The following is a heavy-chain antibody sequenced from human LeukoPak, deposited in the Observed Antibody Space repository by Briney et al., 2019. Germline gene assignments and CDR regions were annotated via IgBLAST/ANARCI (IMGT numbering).Heavy chain of an antibody. V-gene: IGHV4-59*01. Sequence: SETLSLTCTVSGGSISSYYWSWIRQPPGKGLEWIGYLFYSGNTNSNPSLKSRVTISADTSKNQFSLRLNSVTAADTAVYFCGRVRTGNTGSPEYFEDWGQGTLVNVSS. D-gene: IGHD5-12*01. CDR3: GRVRTGNTGSPEYFED. CDR1: GGSISSYY. J-gene: IGHJ1*01. CDR2: LFYSGNT.